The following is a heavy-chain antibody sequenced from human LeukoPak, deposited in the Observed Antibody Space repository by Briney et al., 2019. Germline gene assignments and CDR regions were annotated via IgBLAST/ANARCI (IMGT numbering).Heavy chain of an antibody. Sequence: GGSLRLSCAASEFTFSSYGMHWVRQAPGKGLEWVAFIRYDGSNKYYADSVKGRFTISRDNSKNTLYLQMNSLRAEDTAVYYCARSIQIYYFDYWGQGTLVTVSS. CDR2: IRYDGSNK. V-gene: IGHV3-30*02. CDR3: ARSIQIYYFDY. D-gene: IGHD2/OR15-2a*01. J-gene: IGHJ4*02. CDR1: EFTFSSYG.